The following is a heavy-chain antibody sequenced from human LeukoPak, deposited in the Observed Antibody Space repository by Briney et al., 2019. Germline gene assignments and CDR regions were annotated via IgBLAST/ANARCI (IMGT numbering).Heavy chain of an antibody. CDR1: GFTFSSYA. CDR2: ITGSGGGT. V-gene: IGHV3-23*01. CDR3: AKKSVAAIPPLY. Sequence: PGGSLRLSCAASGFTFSSYAMSWVRQAPGKGLEWVSGITGSGGGTYYADSVKGRFTISRDNSKNTLYLQMNSLRAEDTAIYYCAKKSVAAIPPLYWGQGTLVTVSS. D-gene: IGHD2-21*02. J-gene: IGHJ4*02.